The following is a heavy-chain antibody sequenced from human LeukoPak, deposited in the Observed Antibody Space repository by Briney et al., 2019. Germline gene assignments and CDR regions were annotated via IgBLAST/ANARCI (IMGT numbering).Heavy chain of an antibody. CDR1: GYSFTGYW. J-gene: IGHJ3*02. CDR2: IYPGDSDT. D-gene: IGHD6-13*01. Sequence: GESLKISCXGSGYSFTGYWIGWVRQMPGKGLEWMGIIYPGDSDTRYSPSFQGQVTISADKSISTAYLQWSSLKASDTAMYYCARRTPYSSSFLAFDIWGQGTMVTVSS. CDR3: ARRTPYSSSFLAFDI. V-gene: IGHV5-51*01.